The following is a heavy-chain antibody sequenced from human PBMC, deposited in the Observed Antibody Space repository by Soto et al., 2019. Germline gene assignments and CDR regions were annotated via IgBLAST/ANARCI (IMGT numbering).Heavy chain of an antibody. D-gene: IGHD4-17*01. CDR2: IYPGDSDT. Sequence: PAESLKISCMGSGYKFSTWHNFTSYWIAWVRQMPGEGLEWMGIIYPGDSDTRYSPSFQGQVTISADKSINSVYLQWSSLKASDTATYYCARSPAPGGDYYREYFQHWGQGTLVTVSS. CDR1: GYKFSTWHNFTSYW. CDR3: ARSPAPGGDYYREYFQH. V-gene: IGHV5-51*01. J-gene: IGHJ1*01.